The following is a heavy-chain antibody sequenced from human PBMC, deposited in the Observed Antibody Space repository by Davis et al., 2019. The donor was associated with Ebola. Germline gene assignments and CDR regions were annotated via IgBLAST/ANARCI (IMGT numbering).Heavy chain of an antibody. CDR2: IIPILGIA. Sequence: SVKVSCKASGCTFSSYAISWVRQAPGQGLEWMGRIIPILGIANYAQKFQGRVTMTEDTSTDTAYMELSSLRSEDTAVYYCARDLTVGANDYWGQGTLVTVSS. D-gene: IGHD1-26*01. CDR3: ARDLTVGANDY. J-gene: IGHJ4*02. V-gene: IGHV1-69*04. CDR1: GCTFSSYA.